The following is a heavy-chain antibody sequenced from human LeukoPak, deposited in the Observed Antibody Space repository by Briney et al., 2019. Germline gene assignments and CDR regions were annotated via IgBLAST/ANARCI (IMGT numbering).Heavy chain of an antibody. D-gene: IGHD3-22*01. J-gene: IGHJ4*02. CDR3: ARDGDYDSSGYYFWC. CDR2: ISAYNGNT. V-gene: IGHV1-18*01. CDR1: GYTFTSYG. Sequence: ASVKVSCKASGYTFTSYGISWVRQAPGQGLEWMGWISAYNGNTNYAQKLQGRDTMTTDTSTSTAYMELRSLRSDDTAVYYCARDGDYDSSGYYFWCWGQGTLVTVSS.